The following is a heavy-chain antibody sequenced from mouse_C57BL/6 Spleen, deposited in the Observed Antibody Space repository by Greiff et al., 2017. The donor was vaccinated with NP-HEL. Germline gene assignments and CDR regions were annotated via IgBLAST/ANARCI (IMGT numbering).Heavy chain of an antibody. CDR3: TRSLKLGRKYFDY. J-gene: IGHJ2*01. V-gene: IGHV1-15*01. D-gene: IGHD4-1*01. Sequence: VQLQQSGAELVRPGASVTLSCKASGYTFTDYEMHWVKQTPVHGLEWIGAIDPETGGTAYNQKFKGKAILTADKSSSTAYMELRSLTSEDSAVYYCTRSLKLGRKYFDYWGQGTTLTVSS. CDR2: IDPETGGT. CDR1: GYTFTDYE.